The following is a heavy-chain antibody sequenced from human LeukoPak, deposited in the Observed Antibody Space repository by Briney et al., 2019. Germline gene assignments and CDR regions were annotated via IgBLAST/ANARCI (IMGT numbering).Heavy chain of an antibody. D-gene: IGHD4-17*01. J-gene: IGHJ4*02. CDR1: GGSISSSNW. V-gene: IGHV4-4*02. CDR3: ARVRQATVTYFDY. Sequence: SGTLSLTCAVSGGSISSSNWWSWVRQPPGKGLEWIGEIYHSGSANYNPSLKSRVTISVDKSKNQFSLKLSSVTAADTAVYYCARVRQATVTYFDYWGQGTLVTVSS. CDR2: IYHSGSA.